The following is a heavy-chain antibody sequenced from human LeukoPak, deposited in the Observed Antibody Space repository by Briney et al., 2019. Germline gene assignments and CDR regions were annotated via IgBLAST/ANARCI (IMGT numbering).Heavy chain of an antibody. J-gene: IGHJ4*02. CDR1: GFTFSSYS. D-gene: IGHD3-10*01. V-gene: IGHV3-21*01. CDR2: ISSSSSYI. Sequence: GGSLRLSCAASGFTFSSYSMNWVRQAPGKGLEWVSSISSSSSYIYYADSVKGRFTISRDNAKNSLYLQMSSLRAEDTAVYYCARDFYGSAIMGFDYWGQGTLVTVSS. CDR3: ARDFYGSAIMGFDY.